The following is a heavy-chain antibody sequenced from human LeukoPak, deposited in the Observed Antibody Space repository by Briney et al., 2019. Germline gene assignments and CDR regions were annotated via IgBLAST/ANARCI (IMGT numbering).Heavy chain of an antibody. V-gene: IGHV3-13*01. CDR2: IGTAGDT. CDR1: GFTFTNYG. D-gene: IGHD3-22*01. Sequence: GGSLRLSCAASGFTFTNYGMHWVRQAIGKGLEWVSGIGTAGDTYYPGSVKGRFTISRENAKNSMYLQMNSLRAGDTAVYYCVRLSPYDSSGYFYDYWGQGTLVTVSS. J-gene: IGHJ4*02. CDR3: VRLSPYDSSGYFYDY.